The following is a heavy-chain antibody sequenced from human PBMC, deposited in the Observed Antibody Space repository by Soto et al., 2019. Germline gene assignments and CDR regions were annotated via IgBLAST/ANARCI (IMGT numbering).Heavy chain of an antibody. CDR2: ITATGDRT. CDR1: GFRFSSYS. V-gene: IGHV3-23*01. CDR3: ATTNGYFEY. Sequence: GGSLRLSCADSGFRFSSYSMSWVRQTPGKGLEWVAAITATGDRTYYADSVTGRFTISRDNSKKTHYLQTTSLRAEDTAMYYCATTNGYFEYWGQGTPVTVSS. J-gene: IGHJ4*02. D-gene: IGHD5-12*01.